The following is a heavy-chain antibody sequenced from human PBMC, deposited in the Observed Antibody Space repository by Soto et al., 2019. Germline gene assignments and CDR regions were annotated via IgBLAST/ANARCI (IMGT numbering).Heavy chain of an antibody. CDR2: INHSGIT. D-gene: IGHD1-1*01. J-gene: IGHJ4*02. V-gene: IGHV4-34*01. Sequence: PSETLSLTCTVSGGSFSGYFWTWIRQPPGKGLEWLAEINHSGITNYNPSVESRVSMSVDTSKNQFSLRLYSVTAADTAVYHCVRGPYNYNSRYFDYWGQGTLVTVSS. CDR1: GGSFSGYF. CDR3: VRGPYNYNSRYFDY.